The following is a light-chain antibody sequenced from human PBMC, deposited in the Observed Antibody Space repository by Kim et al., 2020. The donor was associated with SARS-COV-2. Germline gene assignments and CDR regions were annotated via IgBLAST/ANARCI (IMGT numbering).Light chain of an antibody. CDR2: GAS. CDR3: QQYGTTPYT. Sequence: LCPGERATLSCRASQSVSNSFLAWYRQRPGQAPSLLIYGASTRATGIPDRFSGSGSGTDFTLTISRLEPEDFAVYYCQQYGTTPYTFGQGTKLEI. CDR1: QSVSNSF. V-gene: IGKV3-20*01. J-gene: IGKJ2*01.